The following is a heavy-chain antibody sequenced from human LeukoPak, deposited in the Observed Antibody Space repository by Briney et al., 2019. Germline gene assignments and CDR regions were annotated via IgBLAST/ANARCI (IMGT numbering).Heavy chain of an antibody. V-gene: IGHV1-69*04. D-gene: IGHD6-19*01. Sequence: RASVKVSCKASGGTFSSYAISWVRQAPGQGLEWMGRIIPILGIANYAQKFQGRVTITADKSTSTAYMELSSLRSEDTAVYYCARSPEYSSGWYYWGQGTLVTVSS. CDR3: ARSPEYSSGWYY. CDR2: IIPILGIA. J-gene: IGHJ4*02. CDR1: GGTFSSYA.